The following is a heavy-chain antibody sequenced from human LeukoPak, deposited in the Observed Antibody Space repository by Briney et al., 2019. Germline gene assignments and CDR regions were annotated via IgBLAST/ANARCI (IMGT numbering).Heavy chain of an antibody. Sequence: GGSLRLSCAASGFTFDDYAMHWVRQAPGKGLEWVSGISWNSGSIGYADSVKGRFTISRDNAKNSLYLQMNSLRAEDTALYYSASLGYCSGGSCSPYYYYGMDVWGQGTTVTVSS. CDR2: ISWNSGSI. CDR1: GFTFDDYA. J-gene: IGHJ6*02. CDR3: ASLGYCSGGSCSPYYYYGMDV. V-gene: IGHV3-9*01. D-gene: IGHD2-15*01.